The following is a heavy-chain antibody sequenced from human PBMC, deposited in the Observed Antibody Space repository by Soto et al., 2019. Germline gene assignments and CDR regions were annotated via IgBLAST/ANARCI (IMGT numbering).Heavy chain of an antibody. J-gene: IGHJ4*02. CDR3: ARAREYYYDSSGAIDY. V-gene: IGHV3-33*01. Sequence: LRLSCAASGFTFSSYGMHWVRQAPGKGLEWVAVIWYDGSNKYYADSVKGRFTISRDNSKNTLYLQMNSLRAEDTAVYYCARAREYYYDSSGAIDYWGKGTLVTVSS. D-gene: IGHD3-22*01. CDR1: GFTFSSYG. CDR2: IWYDGSNK.